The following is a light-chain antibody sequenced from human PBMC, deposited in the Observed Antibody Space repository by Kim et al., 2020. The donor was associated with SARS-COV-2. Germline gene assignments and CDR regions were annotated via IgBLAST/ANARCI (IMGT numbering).Light chain of an antibody. CDR2: QDS. J-gene: IGLJ2*01. Sequence: SYELTQPPSVSVSPGQTASITCSGDKLGDKYACWYQQKPGQSPVLVIYQDSKRPSGIPERISGSNSGNTDTLTISGTQAMDEGDYYCQAWDSRTVIFGGG. CDR1: KLGDKY. CDR3: QAWDSRTVI. V-gene: IGLV3-1*01.